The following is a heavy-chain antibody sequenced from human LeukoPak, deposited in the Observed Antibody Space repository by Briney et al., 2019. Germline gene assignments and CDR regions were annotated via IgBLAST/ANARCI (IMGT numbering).Heavy chain of an antibody. J-gene: IGHJ4*02. CDR2: IHYKGST. CDR3: ARRDTGWNYCDY. D-gene: IGHD6-19*01. CDR1: GDSINGHY. Sequence: SETLSLTCTISGDSINGHYGSWIRQPPGKRLEWIGDIHYKGSTNYNLSLKSRVTISVDTSKNHLSLNLTSVLAADTAIYYCARRDTGWNYCDYWGQGILVTVSS. V-gene: IGHV4-59*08.